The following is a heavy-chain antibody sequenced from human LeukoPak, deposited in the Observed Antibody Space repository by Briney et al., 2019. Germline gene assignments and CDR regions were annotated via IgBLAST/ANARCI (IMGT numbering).Heavy chain of an antibody. CDR3: ARSLVASNTHFDY. Sequence: SETLSLTCTVSGGSFSSGGYYWSWIRQHPGKGLEWIGYISYSGSTYYNPSLKSRVTISLDTSKNQFSLKLSSVTAADTAVYYCARSLVASNTHFDYWGQGTLVTVSS. CDR2: ISYSGST. J-gene: IGHJ4*02. V-gene: IGHV4-31*03. D-gene: IGHD5-12*01. CDR1: GGSFSSGGYY.